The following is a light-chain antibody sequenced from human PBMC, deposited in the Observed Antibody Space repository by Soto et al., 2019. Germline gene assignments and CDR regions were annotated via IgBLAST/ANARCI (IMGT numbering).Light chain of an antibody. CDR1: QSISSW. Sequence: DIQMTQSPSTLSASVGDRVTITCRASQSISSWLAWYQQKPGKAPKLLIYDASSLESGVPSRFSGSGSGTEIHLTISSLQPDDFATYYCQQYNSYPWTFGQGTKVEIK. J-gene: IGKJ1*01. V-gene: IGKV1-5*01. CDR3: QQYNSYPWT. CDR2: DAS.